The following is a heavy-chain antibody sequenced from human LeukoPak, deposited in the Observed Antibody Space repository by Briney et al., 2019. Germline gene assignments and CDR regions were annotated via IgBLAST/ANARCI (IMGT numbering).Heavy chain of an antibody. CDR2: IFPGGGVT. J-gene: IGHJ4*02. D-gene: IGHD3-22*01. CDR1: GYTFTNYP. Sequence: ASVKVSCKASGYTFTNYPKHWVRQAPGQGLEWMGVIFPGGGVTEYAQKFQGRVTVTRDTSTRTVYMELSSLRSDDTAVYYCAREENDGLSGYDYWGQGTLVTVPS. V-gene: IGHV1-46*03. CDR3: AREENDGLSGYDY.